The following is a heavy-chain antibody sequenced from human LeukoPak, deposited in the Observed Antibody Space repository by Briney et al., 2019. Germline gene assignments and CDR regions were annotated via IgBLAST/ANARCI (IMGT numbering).Heavy chain of an antibody. CDR2: IYYSGST. CDR1: GGSISSSSYY. V-gene: IGHV4-39*07. CDR3: ARERYVWGSSQNYFDY. D-gene: IGHD3-16*01. Sequence: PSETLSLTCTVSGGSISSSSYYWGWIRQPPGKGLEWIGSIYYSGSTYYNPSLKSRVTISVDTSKNQFSLKLSSVTAADTAVYYCARERYVWGSSQNYFDYWGQGTLVTVSS. J-gene: IGHJ4*02.